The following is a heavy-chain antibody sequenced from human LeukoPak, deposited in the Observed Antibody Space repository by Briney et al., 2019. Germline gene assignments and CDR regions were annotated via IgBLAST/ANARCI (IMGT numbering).Heavy chain of an antibody. Sequence: PGGSLRLSCAASGFTFSSYAMHWVRQAPGEGLEWVAVISYDGSNKYYADSVKGRFTISRDNSKNTLYLQMNSLRAEDTAVYYCAKLSITMVRGVIGPFDYWGQGTLVTVSS. V-gene: IGHV3-30*04. CDR1: GFTFSSYA. CDR2: ISYDGSNK. D-gene: IGHD3-10*01. CDR3: AKLSITMVRGVIGPFDY. J-gene: IGHJ4*02.